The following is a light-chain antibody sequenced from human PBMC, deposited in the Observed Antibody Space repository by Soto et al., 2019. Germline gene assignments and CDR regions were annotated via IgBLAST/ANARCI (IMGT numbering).Light chain of an antibody. Sequence: QSVLTQSASVSGSPGQSITVSCTGTSSDVGGYNYVSWYQQHPGKAPRLLIYDVTNRPSGVSNRFSGSKSGNTASLTISGLQAEDEADYYCSSYRRGSTYVFGTGTKVTVL. CDR2: DVT. CDR3: SSYRRGSTYV. CDR1: SSDVGGYNY. J-gene: IGLJ1*01. V-gene: IGLV2-14*03.